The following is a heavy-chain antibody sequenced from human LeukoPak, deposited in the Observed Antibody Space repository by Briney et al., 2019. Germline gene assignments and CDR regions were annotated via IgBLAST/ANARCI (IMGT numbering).Heavy chain of an antibody. J-gene: IGHJ4*02. CDR3: ARANYYDSSGYYGY. Sequence: GGSLRLSCAASGFTFSSYSMNWVRQAPGKGLEWVSSISSGSDHIYYADSVKGRFTISRDNAKNSLYLQMDSLRAEDTAVYYCARANYYDSSGYYGYWGQGTLVTVSS. CDR1: GFTFSSYS. V-gene: IGHV3-21*01. D-gene: IGHD3-22*01. CDR2: ISSGSDHI.